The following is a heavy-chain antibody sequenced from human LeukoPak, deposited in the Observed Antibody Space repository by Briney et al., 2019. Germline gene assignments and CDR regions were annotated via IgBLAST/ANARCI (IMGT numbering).Heavy chain of an antibody. Sequence: GGALRLSCEASGFTFSTYAMSWVRHAPGKGLVWVSRINSDGSSTSYADSVKGRFTISRDNAKNTLYLQMNSLRAEDTAVYYCARGSRSTLSGFDYWGQGTLVTVSS. J-gene: IGHJ4*02. CDR2: INSDGSST. V-gene: IGHV3-74*01. D-gene: IGHD3-10*01. CDR3: ARGSRSTLSGFDY. CDR1: GFTFSTYA.